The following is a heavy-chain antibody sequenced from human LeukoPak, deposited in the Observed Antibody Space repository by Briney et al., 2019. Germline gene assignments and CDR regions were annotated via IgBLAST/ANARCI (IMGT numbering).Heavy chain of an antibody. CDR2: VGGGRANT. Sequence: GGSLRLSCLASGFTLSDFAMNWVRQAPGKGLEWVSHVGGGRANTYYADSVKGRFTISRDDSKSTLYLHLTSLRADDTAVYFCAKDMVQRNAVSDPFDIWGQGTMVTVSS. D-gene: IGHD3-10*01. J-gene: IGHJ3*02. CDR1: GFTLSDFA. CDR3: AKDMVQRNAVSDPFDI. V-gene: IGHV3-23*01.